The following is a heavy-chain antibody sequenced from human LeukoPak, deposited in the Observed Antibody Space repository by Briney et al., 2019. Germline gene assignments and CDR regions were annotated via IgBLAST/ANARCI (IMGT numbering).Heavy chain of an antibody. V-gene: IGHV1-3*01. CDR3: ARDSFPAYYYDSSGYREPFDY. Sequence: GASVKVSCKASGYTFTSYAMHWVRQAPGQRLEWMGWLNAGNGNTKYSQKFQGRVTITRDTSASTAYMELSSLRSEDTAVYYCARDSFPAYYYDSSGYREPFDYWGREPWSPSPQ. D-gene: IGHD3-22*01. CDR2: LNAGNGNT. CDR1: GYTFTSYA. J-gene: IGHJ4*02.